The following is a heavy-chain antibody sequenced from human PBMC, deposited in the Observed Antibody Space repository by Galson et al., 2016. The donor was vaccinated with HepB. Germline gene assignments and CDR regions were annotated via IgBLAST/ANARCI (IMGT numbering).Heavy chain of an antibody. Sequence: CAISGDSVSSYSGAWDWLRQSPSRGLEWLGRTYYRSRWYNDYAGSVKGRITIEADTSKNLFSLQLTSVTVPDTAVYYCARDRGSGLHFFYSWGQGTLVSVSS. V-gene: IGHV6-1*01. D-gene: IGHD3-10*01. CDR3: ARDRGSGLHFFYS. CDR2: TYYRSRWYN. CDR1: GDSVSSYSGA. J-gene: IGHJ4*02.